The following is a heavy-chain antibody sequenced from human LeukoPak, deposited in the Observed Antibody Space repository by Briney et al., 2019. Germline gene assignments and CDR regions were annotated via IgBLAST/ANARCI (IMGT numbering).Heavy chain of an antibody. CDR1: GFTFSSYA. CDR3: ARAAGILFPFDY. V-gene: IGHV3-30-3*01. D-gene: IGHD2-15*01. Sequence: PGRSLRLSCAASGFTFSSYAVHWVRQAPGKGLEWVAVISYDGSNKYYADSVKGRFTISRDNSKDTLYLQMNSLRAEDTAVYYCARAAGILFPFDYWGQGTLVTVSS. CDR2: ISYDGSNK. J-gene: IGHJ4*02.